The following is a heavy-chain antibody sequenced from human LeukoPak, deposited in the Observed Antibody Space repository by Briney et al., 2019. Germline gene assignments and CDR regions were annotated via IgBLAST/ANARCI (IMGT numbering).Heavy chain of an antibody. V-gene: IGHV3-21*01. CDR3: ARIDNPEDIVVVPAAVDY. Sequence: PGRSLRLSCAASGFTFDDYAMHWVRQAPGKGLEWVSSISSSSSYIYYADSVKGRFTISRDNAKNSLYLQMNSLRAEDTAVYYCARIDNPEDIVVVPAAVDYWGQGTLVTVSS. CDR1: GFTFDDYA. D-gene: IGHD2-2*01. CDR2: ISSSSSYI. J-gene: IGHJ4*02.